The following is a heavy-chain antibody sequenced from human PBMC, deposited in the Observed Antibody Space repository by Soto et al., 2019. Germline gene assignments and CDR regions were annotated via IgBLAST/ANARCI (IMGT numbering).Heavy chain of an antibody. J-gene: IGHJ4*02. V-gene: IGHV3-9*01. CDR1: GFMFDDYA. D-gene: IGHD6-6*01. CDR3: ANSQSIASLPFDY. CDR2: ISWNSNSI. Sequence: EVQQVESGGGLVQPGRSLRLSCEASGFMFDDYATYWVRQAPGKGLEWVSGISWNSNSIVYADSVKGRFTISRDNAKNSLYLQMNSLKPEDTALYSCANSQSIASLPFDYWGQGTLVTVSS.